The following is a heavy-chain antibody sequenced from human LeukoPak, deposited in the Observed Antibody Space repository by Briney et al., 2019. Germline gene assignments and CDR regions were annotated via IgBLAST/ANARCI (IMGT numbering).Heavy chain of an antibody. CDR3: ASEEQQLALIYGMDV. Sequence: SETLSLTCTVSGGSISSSSYYWGWIRQPPGKGLEWIGSIYYSGSTYYNPSLKSRVTISVDTSKNQFSLKLSSVTAADTAVYYCASEEQQLALIYGMDVWGQGTTVTVSS. CDR2: IYYSGST. D-gene: IGHD6-13*01. J-gene: IGHJ6*02. CDR1: GGSISSSSYY. V-gene: IGHV4-39*07.